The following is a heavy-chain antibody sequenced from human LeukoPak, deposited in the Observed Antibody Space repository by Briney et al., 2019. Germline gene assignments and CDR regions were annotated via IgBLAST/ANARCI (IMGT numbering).Heavy chain of an antibody. CDR1: GFTFSDYY. CDR3: ARDGDCGGDCSSGMDV. D-gene: IGHD2-21*02. J-gene: IGHJ6*02. Sequence: PRGSLRLSCAPSGFTFSDYYTSWIRQAPGKALEWVSYISSSGSTIYYADSVKGRFTISRDNAKNSLYLQMNSLRAEDTAVYYCARDGDCGGDCSSGMDVWGQGTTVTVSS. V-gene: IGHV3-11*01. CDR2: ISSSGSTI.